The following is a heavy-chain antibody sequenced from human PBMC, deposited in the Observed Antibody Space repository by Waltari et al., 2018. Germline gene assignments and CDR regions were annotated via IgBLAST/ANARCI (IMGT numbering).Heavy chain of an antibody. CDR1: GYTFTNMYIY. D-gene: IGHD1-26*01. CDR2: ITPNTGAT. Sequence: QVQLVQSGAELKEPGASVRVSCKASGYTFTNMYIYIHWMRQAPGQGLEWVGWITPNTGATRYAEKFQGRVTMTRDTSINTAYMEMNRMRSDDTAIYYCARDGIIGSMNAFDVWGQGTLVTVSS. V-gene: IGHV1-2*02. J-gene: IGHJ3*01. CDR3: ARDGIIGSMNAFDV.